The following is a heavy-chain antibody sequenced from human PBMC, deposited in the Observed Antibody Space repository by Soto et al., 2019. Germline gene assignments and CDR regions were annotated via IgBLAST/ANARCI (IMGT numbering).Heavy chain of an antibody. CDR1: GYSTRSGFV. V-gene: IGHV4-38-2*01. J-gene: IGHJ4*02. CDR3: PRHLRTSCESY. CDR2: VAHSDGA. D-gene: IGHD6-6*01. Sequence: SAPLSLTCALSGYSTRSGFVWGWTRQPPGTGLEWIARVAHSDGARYNPSLKSRVNISLDTSKNEVSPRLSSVTDADTAVDYCPRHLRTSCESYWGQVTLVTVSS.